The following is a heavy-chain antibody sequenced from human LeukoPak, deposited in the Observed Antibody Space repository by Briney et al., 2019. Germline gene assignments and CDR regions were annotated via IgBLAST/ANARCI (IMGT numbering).Heavy chain of an antibody. D-gene: IGHD3-16*01. V-gene: IGHV3-23*01. Sequence: AGSLRLSCAASGFTFSSSAMSWVRQVPGPGLEWVSPISGSGGSTYYADSVKGRFTISRDNSKNTLYLQMNSLRAEDTAVYYCAKANIMITFGGFDYWGQGTLVTVSS. CDR1: GFTFSSSA. CDR2: ISGSGGST. J-gene: IGHJ4*02. CDR3: AKANIMITFGGFDY.